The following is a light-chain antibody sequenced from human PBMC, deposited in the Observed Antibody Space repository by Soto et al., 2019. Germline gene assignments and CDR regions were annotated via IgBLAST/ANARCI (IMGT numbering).Light chain of an antibody. CDR1: QSVSSF. J-gene: IGKJ5*01. Sequence: IDLTQSPATLSLSGWERATLSCRASQSVSSFLAWYQQKPGQAPRLLIYDASNRATGIPAWFSGSGSGTDITLTSASLDPEDFAVYYCQHLVNSVAFGQGTQLDIK. CDR2: DAS. CDR3: QHLVNSVA. V-gene: IGKV3-11*01.